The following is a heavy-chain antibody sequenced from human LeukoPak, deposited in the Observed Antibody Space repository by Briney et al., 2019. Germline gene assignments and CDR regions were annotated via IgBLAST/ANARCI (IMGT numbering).Heavy chain of an antibody. CDR3: ATVLYYDSSGYER. CDR1: GGSVSSGSYY. J-gene: IGHJ4*02. D-gene: IGHD3-22*01. Sequence: SETLSLTCTVSGGSVSSGSYYWTWIRQPPGKGLEWIGYFYSSGSTNYHPSLKSRVTISADTSKNQFSLKLSSVTAADTAMYYCATVLYYDSSGYERWGQGALVTVSS. V-gene: IGHV4-61*01. CDR2: FYSSGST.